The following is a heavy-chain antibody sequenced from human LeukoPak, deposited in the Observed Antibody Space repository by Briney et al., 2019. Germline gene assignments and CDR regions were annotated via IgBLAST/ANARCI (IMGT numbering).Heavy chain of an antibody. V-gene: IGHV4-39*02. CDR1: GGSISSSSYY. CDR3: ARADRPGPAGWSWFGP. Sequence: SETLSLTCTVSGGSISSSSYYWGWIRQPPGKGLEWIGSIYKSGSTYSNPSRKSRVTISVDTSKNHFSLKLSSVTAADTALYSGARADRPGPAGWSWFGPWRQATLASVPS. J-gene: IGHJ5*02. CDR2: IYKSGST. D-gene: IGHD6-13*01.